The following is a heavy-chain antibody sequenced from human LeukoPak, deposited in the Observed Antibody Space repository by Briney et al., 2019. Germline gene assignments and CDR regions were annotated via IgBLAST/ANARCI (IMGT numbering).Heavy chain of an antibody. J-gene: IGHJ6*02. Sequence: GGSLSLSCAASGFTFSSYAMHWVSQAPGKGLEWVAVISYDGSNKYYADSVKGRFTISRDNSKNTLYLQMNSLRAEDTAVYYCARDKAVAGTPVYYGMDVWGQGTTVTVSS. CDR2: ISYDGSNK. CDR1: GFTFSSYA. D-gene: IGHD6-19*01. V-gene: IGHV3-30-3*01. CDR3: ARDKAVAGTPVYYGMDV.